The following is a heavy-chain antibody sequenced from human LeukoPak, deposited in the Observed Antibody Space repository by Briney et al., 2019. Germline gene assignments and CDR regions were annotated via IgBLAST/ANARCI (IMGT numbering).Heavy chain of an antibody. D-gene: IGHD1-14*01. V-gene: IGHV3-48*03. Sequence: PGGSLRLSCAASGFTFSSYEMNWVRQAPGKGLEWVSYISSSGSTIYYADSVKGRFTISRDNAKNSLYLQMNSLRAEDTAVYYCAIEPLHFDYWGQGTLVTVSS. J-gene: IGHJ4*02. CDR3: AIEPLHFDY. CDR1: GFTFSSYE. CDR2: ISSSGSTI.